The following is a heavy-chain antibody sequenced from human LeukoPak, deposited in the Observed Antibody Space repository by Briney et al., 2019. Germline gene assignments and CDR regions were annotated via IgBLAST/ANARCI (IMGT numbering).Heavy chain of an antibody. J-gene: IGHJ5*02. D-gene: IGHD6-13*01. V-gene: IGHV4-30-2*01. CDR1: GGSISSGGYT. Sequence: PSETLSLTCAVSGGSISSGGYTWSWIRQPPGKGLEWIGYIYHSGSTYYNPSLKSRVTISVDRSKNQFSLKLSSVTAADTAVYYCASGVGSSWYNPWGQGTLVIVSS. CDR3: ASGVGSSWYNP. CDR2: IYHSGST.